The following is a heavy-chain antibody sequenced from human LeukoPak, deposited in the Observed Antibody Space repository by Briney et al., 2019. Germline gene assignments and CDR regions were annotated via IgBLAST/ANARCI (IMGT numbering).Heavy chain of an antibody. CDR1: GYTFTGYY. Sequence: ASVKVSCKASGYTFTGYYMHWVRQAPGQGLEWMGWINPNSGGTNYAQKFQGRVTMTRDTSISTAYMELSRLRSDDTAVYYCARGESWIQLWLTDYWGRGTRVTVSS. CDR3: ARGESWIQLWLTDY. D-gene: IGHD5-18*01. CDR2: INPNSGGT. V-gene: IGHV1-2*02. J-gene: IGHJ4*02.